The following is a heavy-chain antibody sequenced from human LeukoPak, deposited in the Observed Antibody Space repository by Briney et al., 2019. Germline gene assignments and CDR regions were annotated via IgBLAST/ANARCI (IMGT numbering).Heavy chain of an antibody. CDR3: ARVSSVRTAFDY. J-gene: IGHJ4*02. CDR2: IYYSGST. V-gene: IGHV4-59*01. CDR1: GGSISSYY. Sequence: SETLSLTCTVSGGSISSYYGSWIRQPPGKGLEWIGYIYYSGSTNYNPSLKSRVTISVDTSKNQFSLKLSSVTAADTAVYYCARVSSVRTAFDYWGQGTLVTVSS.